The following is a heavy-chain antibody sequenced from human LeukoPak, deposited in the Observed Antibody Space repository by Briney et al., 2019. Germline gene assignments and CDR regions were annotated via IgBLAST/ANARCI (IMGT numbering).Heavy chain of an antibody. J-gene: IGHJ4*02. V-gene: IGHV3-9*01. D-gene: IGHD3-22*01. CDR1: GFTFDDYA. Sequence: GGSLRLSCAASGFTFDDYAMHWVRQAPGKGLEWVSGISWNSGSIGYADSVKGRFTISRDNAKNSLYLQMSSLRAEDTALYYCAKDLTVKGYYQPSANFDYWGQGTLVTVSS. CDR2: ISWNSGSI. CDR3: AKDLTVKGYYQPSANFDY.